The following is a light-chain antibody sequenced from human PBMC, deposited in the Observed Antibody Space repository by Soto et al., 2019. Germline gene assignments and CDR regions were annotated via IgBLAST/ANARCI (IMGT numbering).Light chain of an antibody. J-gene: IGKJ5*01. V-gene: IGKV3-15*01. CDR3: HHYHNWPMT. Sequence: EVVMTQSPATLSVSPGERATLSCKASESVSTNLAWYQQRPGQAPRLVIYGASTRATGIPARFSGSESGTEFTLTISSLQSEDFAVYYCHHYHNWPMTFGQGTRLEIK. CDR2: GAS. CDR1: ESVSTN.